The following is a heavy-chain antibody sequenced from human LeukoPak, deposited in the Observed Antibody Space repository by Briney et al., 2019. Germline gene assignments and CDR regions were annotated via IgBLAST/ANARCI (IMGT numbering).Heavy chain of an antibody. CDR1: GYTFTSYG. V-gene: IGHV1-18*01. Sequence: GPVKVSCKASGYTFTSYGISWVRQAPGQGLEWMGWISAYNGNTNYAQKLQGRVTMTTDTSTSTAYMELRSLRSDDTAVYYCARDRDSGSYYDATNWFDPWGQGTLVTVSS. CDR2: ISAYNGNT. J-gene: IGHJ5*02. CDR3: ARDRDSGSYYDATNWFDP. D-gene: IGHD1-26*01.